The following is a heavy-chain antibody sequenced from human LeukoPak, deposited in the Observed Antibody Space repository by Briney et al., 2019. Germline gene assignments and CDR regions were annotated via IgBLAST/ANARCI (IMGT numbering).Heavy chain of an antibody. Sequence: PSETLSLTCTVSGGSISSYYWSWIRQPPGKGLEWIGYIYYSGGTNYNPSLKSRVTISVDTSKNQFSLKLSSVTAADTAVYYCARDATHYYDSSGYYYRGAFDIWGQGTMVTVSS. CDR1: GGSISSYY. CDR3: ARDATHYYDSSGYYYRGAFDI. CDR2: IYYSGGT. D-gene: IGHD3-22*01. V-gene: IGHV4-59*01. J-gene: IGHJ3*02.